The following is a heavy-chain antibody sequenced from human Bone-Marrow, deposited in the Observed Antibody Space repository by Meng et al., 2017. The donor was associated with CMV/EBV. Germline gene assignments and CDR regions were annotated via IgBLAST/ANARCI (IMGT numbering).Heavy chain of an antibody. D-gene: IGHD2-2*03. CDR3: ARLDLVFTHEE. CDR2: INHSGST. V-gene: IGHV4-34*01. J-gene: IGHJ4*02. Sequence: GSLRLSCAVYGGSFSGYYWSWIRQPPGKGLEWIGEINHSGSTNYNPSLKSRVTISVDTSKNQFSLKLSSVTAADTAVYYCARLDLVFTHEEWGQGTLVTGSS. CDR1: GGSFSGYY.